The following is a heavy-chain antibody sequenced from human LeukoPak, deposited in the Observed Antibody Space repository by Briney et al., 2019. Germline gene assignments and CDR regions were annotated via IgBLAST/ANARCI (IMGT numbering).Heavy chain of an antibody. CDR2: IDPNSGGT. D-gene: IGHD3-10*01. J-gene: IGHJ2*01. Sequence: ASVKVSFKASVYTFTGYYIHWVRQAPAQGLEWMGWIDPNSGGTNYAKNFQGRVTMTRDTSITTAYMELRGLRSDDTAVYYCARGVGSGWYFDLWGRGTLVTVSS. CDR3: ARGVGSGWYFDL. V-gene: IGHV1-2*02. CDR1: VYTFTGYY.